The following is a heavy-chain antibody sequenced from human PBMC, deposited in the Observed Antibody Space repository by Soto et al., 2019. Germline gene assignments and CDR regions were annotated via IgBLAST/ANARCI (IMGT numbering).Heavy chain of an antibody. J-gene: IGHJ3*02. Sequence: SETLSLTCTVSGGSISSYYWSWIRQPPGKGLEWIGYIYYSGSTNYNPSLKSRVTISVDTSKNQFSLKLSSVTAADTAVYYCARGITGGYDAFDIWGQGTMVTVSS. CDR1: GGSISSYY. V-gene: IGHV4-59*08. CDR2: IYYSGST. CDR3: ARGITGGYDAFDI. D-gene: IGHD7-27*01.